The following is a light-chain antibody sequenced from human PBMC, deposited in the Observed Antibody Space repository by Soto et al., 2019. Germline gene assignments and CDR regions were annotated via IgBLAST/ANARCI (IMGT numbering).Light chain of an antibody. J-gene: IGKJ5*01. CDR1: QSISSY. V-gene: IGKV1-39*01. CDR2: AAS. Sequence: DIQMTPSPSSLSASVGDRVTITCRASQSISSYLNWYQQKPGKAPKLLIYAASSLQSGVPSRFSGSGSGTDFTLTISSLQPEDFATYYCQQSYSTPPLFGQGTRLEIK. CDR3: QQSYSTPPL.